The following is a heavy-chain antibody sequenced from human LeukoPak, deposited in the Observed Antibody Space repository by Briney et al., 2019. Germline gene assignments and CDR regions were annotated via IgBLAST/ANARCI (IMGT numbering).Heavy chain of an antibody. CDR1: GGSISSSSYY. Sequence: SETLSLTCTVSGGSISSSSYYWGWIRQPPGKGLEWIGSIYYSGSTYYNPSLKSRVTISVDTSKNQFSPKLSSVTAADTAVYYCARESHSYGFLGLDYWGQGTLVTVSS. V-gene: IGHV4-39*07. J-gene: IGHJ4*02. CDR2: IYYSGST. CDR3: ARESHSYGFLGLDY. D-gene: IGHD5-18*01.